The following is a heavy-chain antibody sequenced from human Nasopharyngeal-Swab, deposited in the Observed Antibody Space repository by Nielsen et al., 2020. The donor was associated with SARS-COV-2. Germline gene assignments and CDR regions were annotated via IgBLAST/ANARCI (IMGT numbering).Heavy chain of an antibody. CDR3: AKDWGYKSDYYYMDV. CDR2: ISYDGSNK. Sequence: GGSLRLSCAASGFTFSSYGMHWVRQAPGKGLEWVAVISYDGSNKYYADSVKGRFTISRDNSKNTLYLQMNSLRAEDTAVYYCAKDWGYKSDYYYMDVWAKGPRSPSP. V-gene: IGHV3-30*18. CDR1: GFTFSSYG. J-gene: IGHJ6*03. D-gene: IGHD5-18*01.